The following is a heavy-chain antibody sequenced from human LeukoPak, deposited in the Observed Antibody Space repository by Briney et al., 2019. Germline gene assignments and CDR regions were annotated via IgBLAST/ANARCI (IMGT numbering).Heavy chain of an antibody. J-gene: IGHJ6*04. V-gene: IGHV3-23*01. Sequence: GRSLRLSCAASGFTFSSYAMHWVRQAPGKGLEWVSAISGSGGSTYYADSVKGRFTISRDNSKNTLYLQMNSLRAEDTAVYYCAKGVVVAAFYGMDVWGKGTTVTVSS. D-gene: IGHD2-15*01. CDR3: AKGVVVAAFYGMDV. CDR2: ISGSGGST. CDR1: GFTFSSYA.